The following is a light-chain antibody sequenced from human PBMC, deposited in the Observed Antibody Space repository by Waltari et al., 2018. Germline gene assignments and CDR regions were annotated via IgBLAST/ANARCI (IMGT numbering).Light chain of an antibody. CDR1: QDVDNW. CDR3: QQTNSFPYT. V-gene: IGKV1-12*01. J-gene: IGKJ2*01. Sequence: DIQMTQSPSFVSASIGDRVTITCRASQDVDNWLAWYQQKPGKDPKLLIYAASTLHSGVPSRFSGSGSGTEFTLTISSLQPEDFATYFCQQTNSFPYTFAQGTKLEIK. CDR2: AAS.